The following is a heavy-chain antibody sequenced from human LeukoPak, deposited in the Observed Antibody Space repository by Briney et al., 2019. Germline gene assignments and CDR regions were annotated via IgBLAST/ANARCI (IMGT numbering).Heavy chain of an antibody. V-gene: IGHV4-34*01. Sequence: PSETLSLTCAVYGGSFSGYYWSWIRQPPGKGLEWIGEINHSGSTNYNPSLKSRVTISVDTSKNQFSLKLSSVTAADTAVYYCATLSIPGDIVVVPAAISGFDPWGQGTLVTVSS. J-gene: IGHJ5*02. D-gene: IGHD2-2*02. CDR3: ATLSIPGDIVVVPAAISGFDP. CDR2: INHSGST. CDR1: GGSFSGYY.